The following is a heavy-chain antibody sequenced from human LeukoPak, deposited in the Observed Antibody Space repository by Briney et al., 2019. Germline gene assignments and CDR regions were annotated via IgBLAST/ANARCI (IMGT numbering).Heavy chain of an antibody. Sequence: GASVKVSCKVSGYTLTELSMHWVRQAPGKGLEWMGGFDPEDGETIYAQKFQGRVTMTEDTSTDTAYMELSSLRSEGTAVYYCATPVPHYGSGSYLCYWGQGTLVTVSS. J-gene: IGHJ4*02. CDR3: ATPVPHYGSGSYLCY. CDR1: GYTLTELS. D-gene: IGHD3-10*01. CDR2: FDPEDGET. V-gene: IGHV1-24*01.